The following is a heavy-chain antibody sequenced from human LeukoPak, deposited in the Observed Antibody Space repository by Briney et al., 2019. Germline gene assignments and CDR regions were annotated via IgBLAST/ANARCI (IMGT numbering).Heavy chain of an antibody. D-gene: IGHD3-22*01. J-gene: IGHJ4*02. CDR2: IFPGDSDT. CDR3: ARLWSSGSPDY. CDR1: GNSITTYW. V-gene: IGHV5-51*01. Sequence: RGESLKISCKASGNSITTYWIGWVRQKPGKGLEWMGLIFPGDSDTRYSPSFQGQVTISADKSISTAYLQWSSLKASDTAMYYCARLWSSGSPDYWGQGTLVTVSS.